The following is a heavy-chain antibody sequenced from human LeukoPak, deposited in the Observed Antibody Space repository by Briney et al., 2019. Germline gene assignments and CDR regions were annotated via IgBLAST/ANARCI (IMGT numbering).Heavy chain of an antibody. CDR3: ARATNGRFDI. V-gene: IGHV3-21*01. J-gene: IGHJ3*02. Sequence: GGSLRLSCAASGFTFSSSGMHWVRQAPGKGLEWVSFISSSTSYISYADSVKGRFTISRDNAKSSLWLQMNSLRAEDTAVYYCARATNGRFDIWGQGTMVTVSS. D-gene: IGHD2-8*01. CDR2: ISSSTSYI. CDR1: GFTFSSSG.